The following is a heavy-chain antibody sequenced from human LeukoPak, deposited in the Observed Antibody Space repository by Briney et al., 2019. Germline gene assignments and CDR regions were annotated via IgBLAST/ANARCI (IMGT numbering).Heavy chain of an antibody. V-gene: IGHV3-7*01. Sequence: GGSLRLSCAASGFTLSTFWMSWVRQAPGKGLEWVANIKQGESEKYYVDSVKGRFTISRDNSKNSLFLQMNSLRVGDTAVYYCARPRWLQFGPHDAWGQGTLVTVSS. CDR3: ARPRWLQFGPHDA. CDR2: IKQGESEK. D-gene: IGHD5-24*01. J-gene: IGHJ5*02. CDR1: GFTLSTFW.